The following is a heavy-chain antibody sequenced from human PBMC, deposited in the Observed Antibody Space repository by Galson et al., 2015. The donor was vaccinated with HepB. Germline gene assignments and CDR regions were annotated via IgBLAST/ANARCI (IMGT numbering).Heavy chain of an antibody. CDR2: ISAYNGKT. J-gene: IGHJ4*02. CDR3: ARVDTMEYYFDY. Sequence: SVKVSCKASGYTFTSYGISWGRQDPGQGLDWMGWISAYNGKTNYAQKLQGRVTITTDTSTSTAYMELRSLRSNAADVYVCARVDTMEYYFDYWGQGTMVTVSS. V-gene: IGHV1-18*01. CDR1: GYTFTSYG. D-gene: IGHD3-10*01.